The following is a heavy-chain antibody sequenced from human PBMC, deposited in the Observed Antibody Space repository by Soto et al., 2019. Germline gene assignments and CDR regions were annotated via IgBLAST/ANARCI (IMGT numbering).Heavy chain of an antibody. J-gene: IGHJ4*02. Sequence: QVQLVESGGGVVQPGRSLRLSCAASGFTFSSYGMHWVRQAPGKGLEWVAVISYDGSNKYYADSVKGRFTISRDNSKITLYLQMNSLRAEDTAVYYCAKDPFGYCSGGSCYSWLDYWGQGTLVTVSS. V-gene: IGHV3-30*18. CDR2: ISYDGSNK. D-gene: IGHD2-15*01. CDR1: GFTFSSYG. CDR3: AKDPFGYCSGGSCYSWLDY.